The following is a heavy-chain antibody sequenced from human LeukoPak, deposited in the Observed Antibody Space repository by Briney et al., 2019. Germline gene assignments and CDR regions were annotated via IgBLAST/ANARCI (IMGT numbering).Heavy chain of an antibody. J-gene: IGHJ6*02. V-gene: IGHV3-30*19. CDR3: AGAPQNYYGSGTPIFYYYGMDV. D-gene: IGHD3-10*01. CDR1: GFTFSSYG. CDR2: ISYDGSNK. Sequence: PGRSLRLSCAASGFTFSSYGIHWVRQAPGKGLEWVAVISYDGSNKYYADSVKGRFSISRDNSKNTLYLQMNSLRAEDTAVYYCAGAPQNYYGSGTPIFYYYGMDVWGQGTRSPSP.